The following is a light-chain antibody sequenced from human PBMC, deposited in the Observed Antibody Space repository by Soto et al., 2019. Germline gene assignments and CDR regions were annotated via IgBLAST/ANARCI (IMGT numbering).Light chain of an antibody. CDR1: QSVGSL. CDR3: QQYNKWPIT. CDR2: RAS. V-gene: IGKV3-15*01. Sequence: EIVLTQYPATLSVSRWERANVCWRASQSVGSLLAWYQQKPGQAPRLLIYRASSRATGISGSFSGSGSGTEFTLTITSLQSEDSAAYYCQQYNKWPITFGQGTGLEIK. J-gene: IGKJ5*01.